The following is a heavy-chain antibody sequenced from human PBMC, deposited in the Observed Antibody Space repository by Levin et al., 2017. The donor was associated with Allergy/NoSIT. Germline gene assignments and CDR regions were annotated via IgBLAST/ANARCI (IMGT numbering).Heavy chain of an antibody. D-gene: IGHD6-13*01. Sequence: PGGSLRLSCAASGFTFSSYAMHWVRQAPGKGLEWVAVISYDGSNKYYADSVKGRFTISRDNSKNTLYLQMNSLRAEDTAVYYCARDGYSSSWYTPRYYYYGMDVWGQGTTVTVSS. J-gene: IGHJ6*02. CDR1: GFTFSSYA. CDR3: ARDGYSSSWYTPRYYYYGMDV. CDR2: ISYDGSNK. V-gene: IGHV3-30-3*01.